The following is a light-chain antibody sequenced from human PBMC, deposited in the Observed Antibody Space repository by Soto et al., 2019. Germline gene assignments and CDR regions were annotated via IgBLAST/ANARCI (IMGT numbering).Light chain of an antibody. V-gene: IGLV2-14*01. CDR3: GSDPSSRTLFV. J-gene: IGLJ1*01. Sequence: QSALTQPASVSGSPRQSITISCTGTSSDVGGSNYVSWYQQHPGKAPKLMIYDVNNRPSGVSNRFSGSKSGNTASLTIAGLQAEDDADYYCGSDPSSRTLFVVGTGTTLTV. CDR1: SSDVGGSNY. CDR2: DVN.